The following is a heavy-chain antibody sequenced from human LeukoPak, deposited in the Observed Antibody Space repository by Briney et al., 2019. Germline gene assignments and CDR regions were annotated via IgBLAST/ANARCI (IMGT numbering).Heavy chain of an antibody. D-gene: IGHD1-26*01. CDR3: TRARSIVGATIIDY. V-gene: IGHV3-72*01. J-gene: IGHJ4*02. Sequence: VGSLRLSCTASGLPFSDHYIDWVRQAPGKGLEWVGRSRPKANDYTTDFAASVRGRFTISRDDSKNLFYLQMNRPKSEDTAVYYCTRARSIVGATIIDYWGQGTLVTVSS. CDR1: GLPFSDHY. CDR2: SRPKANDYTT.